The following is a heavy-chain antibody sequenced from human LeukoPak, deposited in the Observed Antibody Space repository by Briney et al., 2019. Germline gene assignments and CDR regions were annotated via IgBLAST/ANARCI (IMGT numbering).Heavy chain of an antibody. D-gene: IGHD3-22*01. Sequence: ASVKVSCKASGYTFTSYYMHWVRQAPGQGLEWMGIIDPSGGSTSYAQKFQGRVTMTRDTSTSTVYMELSSLRSEDTAVYYCASAYYYDSSGYFRKRGSVGMDVWGQGTTVTVSS. CDR3: ASAYYYDSSGYFRKRGSVGMDV. J-gene: IGHJ6*02. V-gene: IGHV1-46*01. CDR2: IDPSGGST. CDR1: GYTFTSYY.